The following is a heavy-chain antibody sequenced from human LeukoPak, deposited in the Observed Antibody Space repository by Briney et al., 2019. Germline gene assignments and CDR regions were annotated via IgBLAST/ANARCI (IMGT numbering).Heavy chain of an antibody. V-gene: IGHV1-69*04. CDR1: GGTFSSYA. D-gene: IGHD2-21*01. CDR3: ARDLEAYGWFDP. CDR2: IIPIFGIA. Sequence: ASVKVSCKASGGTFSSYAIGWVRQAPGQGLEWMGRIIPIFGIANYAQKFQGRVTITADKSTSTAYMELSSLRSEDTAVYYCARDLEAYGWFDPWGQGTLVTVSS. J-gene: IGHJ5*02.